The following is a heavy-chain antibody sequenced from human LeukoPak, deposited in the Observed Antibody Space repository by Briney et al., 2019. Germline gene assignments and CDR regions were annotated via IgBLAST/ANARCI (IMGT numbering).Heavy chain of an antibody. J-gene: IGHJ5*02. Sequence: SVKVSCKASGGTFSNYAISWVRQAPGQGLEWMGRIIPILGIANYAQKFQGRITITADKSTSTAYMELSSLRSEDTAVYYCARDYYDSSGTGFDPWGQGTLVTVSS. CDR2: IIPILGIA. CDR1: GGTFSNYA. V-gene: IGHV1-69*04. CDR3: ARDYYDSSGTGFDP. D-gene: IGHD3-22*01.